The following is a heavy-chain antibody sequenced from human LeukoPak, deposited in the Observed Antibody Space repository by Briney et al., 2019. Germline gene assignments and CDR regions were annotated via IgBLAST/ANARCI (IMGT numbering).Heavy chain of an antibody. CDR1: VGTFSSYA. D-gene: IGHD2-15*01. J-gene: IGHJ5*02. CDR3: AREINTILVVVAPGWFDP. CDR2: IIPIFGIA. Sequence: ASEKVSCKASVGTFSSYAISWVRHAPGQGLEWMGRIIPIFGIANYAQKFQSRVTITADKSTSTAYMELSSLRSEDTAVYYCAREINTILVVVAPGWFDPWGQGTLVTVSS. V-gene: IGHV1-69*04.